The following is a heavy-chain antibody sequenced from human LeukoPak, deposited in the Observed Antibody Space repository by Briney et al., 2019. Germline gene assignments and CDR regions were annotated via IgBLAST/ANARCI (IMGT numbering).Heavy chain of an antibody. V-gene: IGHV1-69*13. CDR3: AGRDCSGGSCYSGAPYGMDV. CDR1: GGTFSSYA. Sequence: GASVKVSCKASGGTFSSYAISWVRQAPGQGLEWMGGIIPIFGTANYAQKFQGRVTITADESTSTAYMELSSLRSEDTAVYYCAGRDCSGGSCYSGAPYGMDVWGQGTTVTVSS. D-gene: IGHD2-15*01. CDR2: IIPIFGTA. J-gene: IGHJ6*02.